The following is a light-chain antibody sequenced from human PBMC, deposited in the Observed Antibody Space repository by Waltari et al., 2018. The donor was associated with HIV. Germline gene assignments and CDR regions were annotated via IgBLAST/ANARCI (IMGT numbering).Light chain of an antibody. CDR1: KFGLSDYNS. J-gene: IGLJ3*02. CDR2: NVN. CDR3: CSYAGTYTWV. V-gene: IGLV2-11*01. Sequence: QSALTQPRSVSGSPGQSVTFSCAGIKFGLSDYNSVSWYQQRPGQAPKLILYNVNERPSGGPNRFSCAKSANTASLTISGRQAEDEATYFCCSYAGTYTWVFGGGTNLTV.